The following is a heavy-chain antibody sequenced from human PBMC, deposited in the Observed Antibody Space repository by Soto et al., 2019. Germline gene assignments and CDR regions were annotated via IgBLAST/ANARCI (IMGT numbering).Heavy chain of an antibody. CDR1: GFTFSSYA. CDR2: ISYDGSNK. CDR3: ARDNGKQQLAYYFDY. V-gene: IGHV3-30-3*01. D-gene: IGHD6-13*01. Sequence: SLRLSCAASGFTFSSYAMHWVRQAPGKGLEWVAVISYDGSNKYYADSVKGRFTISRDNSKNTLYLQMNSLRAEDTAVYYCARDNGKQQLAYYFDYWGQGTLVTVSS. J-gene: IGHJ4*02.